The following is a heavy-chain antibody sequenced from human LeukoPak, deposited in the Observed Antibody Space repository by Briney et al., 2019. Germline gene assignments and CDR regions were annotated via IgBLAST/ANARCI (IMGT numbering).Heavy chain of an antibody. Sequence: SETLSLTCTVSGGSISSSSYYWGWIRQPPGKGLEWIGSIYYSGSTYYNPSLKSRVTISVDTSKNQFSLKLNSVTAADTAVYYCASLSGVAGKFDYWGQGTLVTVSS. V-gene: IGHV4-39*07. D-gene: IGHD6-19*01. CDR3: ASLSGVAGKFDY. CDR2: IYYSGST. CDR1: GGSISSSSYY. J-gene: IGHJ4*02.